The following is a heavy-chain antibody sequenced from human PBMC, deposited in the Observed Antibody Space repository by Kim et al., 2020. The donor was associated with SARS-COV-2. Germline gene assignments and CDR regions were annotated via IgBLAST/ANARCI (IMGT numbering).Heavy chain of an antibody. V-gene: IGHV3-15*01. Sequence: GGSLRLSCAASGFTFSNSWMSWVRQAPGKGLEWVGRIKSKTDAGTTDYAAPVKGRFTISRDDSKNTLYLQMNSRKTEDTAVYYCTTDRGIITDWGQGTLGTVSS. D-gene: IGHD3-10*01. J-gene: IGHJ4*02. CDR3: TTDRGIITD. CDR1: GFTFSNSW. CDR2: IKSKTDAGTT.